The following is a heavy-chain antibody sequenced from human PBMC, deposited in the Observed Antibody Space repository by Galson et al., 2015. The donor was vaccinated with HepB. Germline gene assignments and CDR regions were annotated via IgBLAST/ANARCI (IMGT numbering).Heavy chain of an antibody. CDR1: GFTFTDYS. J-gene: IGHJ4*02. CDR3: ARGVGYRDTWLSEFDY. D-gene: IGHD2-2*02. CDR2: ISNDGTKK. V-gene: IGHV3-30-3*01. Sequence: ALRLSCAASGFTFTDYSMHWVRQAPGKGLQWVAVISNDGTKKYYEESVKGRFTVSRDNSKNILYLEMTSLRPDDTALYYCARGVGYRDTWLSEFDYWGQGPLVTVSS.